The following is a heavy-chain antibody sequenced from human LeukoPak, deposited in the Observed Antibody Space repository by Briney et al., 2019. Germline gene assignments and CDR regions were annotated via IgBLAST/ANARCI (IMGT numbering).Heavy chain of an antibody. CDR1: GFTFSTYN. V-gene: IGHV3-48*01. CDR2: ISDSGTTI. J-gene: IGHJ4*02. D-gene: IGHD6-13*01. CDR3: ARDLTSSWYGFDY. Sequence: GGSLRLSCAASGFTFSTYNMNWVRQAPGKGLEWVSYISDSGTTIYYADSVKGRFTISRDNAENSLYLQMNSLRAEDTAVYYCARDLTSSWYGFDYWGQGALVTVSS.